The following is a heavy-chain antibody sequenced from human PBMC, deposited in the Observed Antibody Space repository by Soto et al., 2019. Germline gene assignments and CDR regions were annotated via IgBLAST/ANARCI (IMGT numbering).Heavy chain of an antibody. D-gene: IGHD3-22*01. Sequence: GGSLRLSCASSGFTFSNYAMSWVRQAPGKGLEWVSTISGSAGSTYYADSVKGRFTISRDNSKDTLYLQMISLRAEDTAVYYCAKHCGSSYYYTDFDYWGQGTLVTVSS. V-gene: IGHV3-23*01. J-gene: IGHJ4*02. CDR1: GFTFSNYA. CDR3: AKHCGSSYYYTDFDY. CDR2: ISGSAGST.